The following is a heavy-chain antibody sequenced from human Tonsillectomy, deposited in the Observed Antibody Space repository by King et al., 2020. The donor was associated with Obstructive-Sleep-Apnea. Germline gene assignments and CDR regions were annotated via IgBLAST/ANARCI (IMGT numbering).Heavy chain of an antibody. CDR2: LTASGIIT. V-gene: IGHV3-23*04. CDR1: GFTFCRCS. J-gene: IGHJ4*02. D-gene: IGHD6-13*01. Sequence: QLVQSGGDLVQPGGSLRLSCAASGFTFCRCSIGWVRPAPGKGLGWVSGLTASGIITYYAASLKGRFTISRENSKNTLYLQLNSLGADDTAVYYCAKDLRGPEAGTWYFDYWGQGTLVTVSS. CDR3: AKDLRGPEAGTWYFDY.